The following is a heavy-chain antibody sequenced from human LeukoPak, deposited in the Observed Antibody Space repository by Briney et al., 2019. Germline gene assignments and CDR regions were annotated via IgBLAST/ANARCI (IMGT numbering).Heavy chain of an antibody. D-gene: IGHD5-18*01. Sequence: GGSLRLSCAASGFRFSSYSINWVRQAPGKGLEWVSSISTSSSYIYYADSVKGRFTISRDNAKNSLYLQMNSLRAEDTAVYYCAKDPRDHSYGWSWRYFDYWGQGTLVTVSS. V-gene: IGHV3-21*01. CDR2: ISTSSSYI. J-gene: IGHJ4*02. CDR3: AKDPRDHSYGWSWRYFDY. CDR1: GFRFSSYS.